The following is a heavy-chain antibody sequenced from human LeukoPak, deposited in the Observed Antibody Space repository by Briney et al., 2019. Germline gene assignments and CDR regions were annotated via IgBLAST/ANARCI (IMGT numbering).Heavy chain of an antibody. CDR2: ISSSSSYI. D-gene: IGHD5-18*01. V-gene: IGHV3-21*01. Sequence: GGSLRLSCAASGFTFSSYSMNWVRQAPGKGLEWVSSISSSSSYIYYADSVKGRFTISRDNAKNSLYLQMNSLRAEDTAVYYCARDADYVDTASGGLWYFDLWGRGTLVTVSS. CDR1: GFTFSSYS. CDR3: ARDADYVDTASGGLWYFDL. J-gene: IGHJ2*01.